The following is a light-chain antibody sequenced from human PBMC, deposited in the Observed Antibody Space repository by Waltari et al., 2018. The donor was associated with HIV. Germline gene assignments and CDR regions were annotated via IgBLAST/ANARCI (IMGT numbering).Light chain of an antibody. CDR2: DTS. CDR1: TGTVTSGHY. CDR3: LLSYRDTRV. J-gene: IGLJ3*02. Sequence: QAVVTQEPSLTVSPGGTVTLTCGSNTGTVTSGHYPSWFQQKPGQAPRTLIFDTSYTHPWTLARVSGSLLGGKAALTLSGAQPEDEAEYYCLLSYRDTRVFGGGTKLTVL. V-gene: IGLV7-46*01.